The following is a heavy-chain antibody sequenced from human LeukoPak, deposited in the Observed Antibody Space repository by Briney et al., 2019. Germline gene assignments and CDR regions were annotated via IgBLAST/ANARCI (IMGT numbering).Heavy chain of an antibody. D-gene: IGHD3-10*01. CDR1: GFTFSDYY. J-gene: IGHJ4*02. V-gene: IGHV3-11*01. CDR2: ISDCSSAI. CDR3: ARVYYYGSGSYYDGAFDY. Sequence: GGSLRLSCAASGFTFSDYYMSWVRQAPGKGLEWVTYISDCSSAIYYADSVKGRSTISRDNAKKSLYLQMNSLRAEDTAVYYCARVYYYGSGSYYDGAFDYWGQGTLVTVSS.